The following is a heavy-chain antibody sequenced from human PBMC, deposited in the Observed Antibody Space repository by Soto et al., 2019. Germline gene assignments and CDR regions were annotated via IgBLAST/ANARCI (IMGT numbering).Heavy chain of an antibody. CDR3: AKGGGTYWSVTSAYSAFDY. CDR2: IGGSGDWT. V-gene: IGHV3-23*01. Sequence: GGSLRLSCAASGFTFSNYAMSWVRQAPGKGLEWVSAIGGSGDWTYYAGSVKGRFTISRDNSKNTLSLQMISLRAEDTAVYYCAKGGGTYWSVTSAYSAFDYWAQGTLVTVSS. J-gene: IGHJ4*02. CDR1: GFTFSNYA. D-gene: IGHD3-22*01.